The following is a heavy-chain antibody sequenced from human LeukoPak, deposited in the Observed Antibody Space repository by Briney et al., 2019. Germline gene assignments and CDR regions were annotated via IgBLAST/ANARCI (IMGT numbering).Heavy chain of an antibody. Sequence: QAGGSLRLSCAASGFTFSSYEMNWVRQAPGKGLEWVSYISSSGSTIYYADSVKGRFTISRDNAKNSLYLQMNSLRAEDTAVYYCARDIYCSSTSCYGRYFDYWGRGTLVTVSS. CDR2: ISSSGSTI. J-gene: IGHJ4*02. V-gene: IGHV3-48*03. D-gene: IGHD2-2*01. CDR3: ARDIYCSSTSCYGRYFDY. CDR1: GFTFSSYE.